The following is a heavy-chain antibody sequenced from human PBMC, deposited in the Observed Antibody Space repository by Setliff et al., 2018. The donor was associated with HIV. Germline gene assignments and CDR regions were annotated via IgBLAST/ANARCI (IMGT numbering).Heavy chain of an antibody. CDR3: ARLGDYGSGGWFDP. D-gene: IGHD3-10*01. J-gene: IGHJ5*02. CDR1: GYSISSGYY. Sequence: SETLSLTCTVSGYSISSGYYWGWIRQPPGKGLEWIGSIYHTGSTYYNPSLKSRVAISVDTSKNQFSLKLSSVTAADTAVYYCARLGDYGSGGWFDPWGQGTLVTVSS. CDR2: IYHTGST. V-gene: IGHV4-38-2*02.